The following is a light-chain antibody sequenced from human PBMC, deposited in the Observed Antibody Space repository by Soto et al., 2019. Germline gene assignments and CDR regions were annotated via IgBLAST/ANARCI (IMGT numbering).Light chain of an antibody. CDR3: GSYAGGNNVV. Sequence: QSVLSQPPSASGSPGQSVTISCTGTSSDVGAYNYVSWYQQHPGKAPKLMIYEVTKRPSGVPDRFSGSKSGNTASLTVSGLQAEDEADYYCGSYAGGNNVVFGTGTKVTVL. CDR1: SSDVGAYNY. J-gene: IGLJ1*01. V-gene: IGLV2-8*01. CDR2: EVT.